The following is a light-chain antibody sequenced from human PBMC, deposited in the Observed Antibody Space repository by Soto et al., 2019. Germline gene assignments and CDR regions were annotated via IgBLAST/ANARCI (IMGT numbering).Light chain of an antibody. V-gene: IGLV2-14*01. CDR1: YSDVGGYNR. CDR2: EVL. Sequence: QSALTQPASVSGSPGQSITISCTGTYSDVGGYNRVSWYQHHPARGPKMLIFEVLNRPSGISDRFSGSKSGDTASLPISGLQPEDEADYYCVSYIDSSKAHWVFGGGTKVTVL. J-gene: IGLJ3*02. CDR3: VSYIDSSKAHWV.